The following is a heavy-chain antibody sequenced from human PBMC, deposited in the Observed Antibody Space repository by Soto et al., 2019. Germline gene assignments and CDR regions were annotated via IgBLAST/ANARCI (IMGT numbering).Heavy chain of an antibody. D-gene: IGHD3-10*01. V-gene: IGHV1-46*01. J-gene: IGHJ4*02. CDR2: INPSGGST. CDR3: ARDFLDRDETYYYGSGSYHQLLFDY. CDR1: GYTFTSYY. Sequence: ASVKVSCKASGYTFTSYYMHWVRQAPGQGLEWMGIINPSGGSTSYAQKFQGRVTMTRDTSTSTVYMELSSLRSEDTAVYYCARDFLDRDETYYYGSGSYHQLLFDYWGQGTLVTVSS.